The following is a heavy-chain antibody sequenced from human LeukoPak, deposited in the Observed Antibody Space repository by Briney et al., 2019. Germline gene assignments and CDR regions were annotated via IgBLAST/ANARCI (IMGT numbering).Heavy chain of an antibody. V-gene: IGHV3-23*01. CDR2: ISGSGGST. Sequence: GRSLRLSCAASGFTFSSYAMSWVRQAPGKGLEWVSAISGSGGSTYYADSVKGRFTISRDNSKNTLYLQMNSLRAEDTAVYYCAKDPYGGYYFDYWGQGTLVTVSS. J-gene: IGHJ4*02. CDR1: GFTFSSYA. CDR3: AKDPYGGYYFDY. D-gene: IGHD4-17*01.